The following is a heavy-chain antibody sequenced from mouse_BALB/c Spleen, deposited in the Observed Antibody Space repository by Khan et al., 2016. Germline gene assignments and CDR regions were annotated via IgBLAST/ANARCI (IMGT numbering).Heavy chain of an antibody. CDR1: GFTFNNYG. V-gene: IGHV5-6-3*01. D-gene: IGHD1-1*01. CDR3: ARWDYYGNFFDF. CDR2: INTNGGST. Sequence: EVELVESGGGSVQPGGSLKLSCTASGFTFNNYGMSWVRQTRDKRLDLVATINTNGGSTYYPDSVKGRFTISRDNAKNTLYLQMSSLESEDTDMYCCARWDYYGNFFDFWGQGTTLTVSS. J-gene: IGHJ2*01.